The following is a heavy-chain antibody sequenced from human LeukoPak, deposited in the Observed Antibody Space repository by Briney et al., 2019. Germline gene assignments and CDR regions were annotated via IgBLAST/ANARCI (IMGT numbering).Heavy chain of an antibody. D-gene: IGHD2-15*01. J-gene: IGHJ4*02. V-gene: IGHV4-59*01. Sequence: SETLSLTCIVSGDSISSYYWSWIRQPPGKGLEWIGYIYYSGSTNYNPSLKSRVTISVDTSKNQFSLKLSSVTAADTAVYYCARALGYSFDYWGQGTLVTVSS. CDR1: GDSISSYY. CDR3: ARALGYSFDY. CDR2: IYYSGST.